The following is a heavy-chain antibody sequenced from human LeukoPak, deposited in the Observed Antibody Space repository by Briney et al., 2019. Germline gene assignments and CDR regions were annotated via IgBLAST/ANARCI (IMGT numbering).Heavy chain of an antibody. CDR1: GGSFSGYY. J-gene: IGHJ4*02. CDR3: ARGRGYDFWSGYHRFFDY. D-gene: IGHD3-3*01. Sequence: PSETLSLTCAVYGGSFSGYYWSWIRQPPGKGLEWIGEINHSGSTNYNPSLKSRVAISVDTSKNQFSLKLSSATAADTAVYYCARGRGYDFWSGYHRFFDYWGQGTLVTVSS. V-gene: IGHV4-34*01. CDR2: INHSGST.